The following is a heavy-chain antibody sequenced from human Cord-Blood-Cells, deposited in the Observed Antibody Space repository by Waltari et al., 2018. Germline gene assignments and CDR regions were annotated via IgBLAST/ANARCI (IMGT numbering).Heavy chain of an antibody. J-gene: IGHJ4*02. D-gene: IGHD3-10*01. CDR2: INHSGST. CDR1: GGSISSSSYY. Sequence: QLQLQESGPGLVKPSETLSLTCTVSGGSISSSSYYWGWIRQPPGKGREWIGEINHSGSTNYNPSLKSRVTISVDTSKNQFSLKLSSVTAADTAVYYCARGPSPNVLLWFGESHYFDYWGQGTLVTVSS. V-gene: IGHV4-39*07. CDR3: ARGPSPNVLLWFGESHYFDY.